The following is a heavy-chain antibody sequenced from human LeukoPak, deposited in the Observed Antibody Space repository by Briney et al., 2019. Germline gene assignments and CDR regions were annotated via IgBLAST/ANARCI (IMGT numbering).Heavy chain of an antibody. Sequence: TSETLSLTCAVYGGSFSGYYWSWIRQPPGKGLEWIGEISHSGSTNYNPSLKSRVTISVDTSKNQFSLKLSSVTAADTAVYYCAKGRGGYFDFWGCYSRRGRFYLRGQGTLVTVSS. CDR3: AKGRGGYFDFWGCYSRRGRFYL. CDR2: ISHSGST. CDR1: GGSFSGYY. J-gene: IGHJ4*02. V-gene: IGHV4-34*01. D-gene: IGHD3-3*01.